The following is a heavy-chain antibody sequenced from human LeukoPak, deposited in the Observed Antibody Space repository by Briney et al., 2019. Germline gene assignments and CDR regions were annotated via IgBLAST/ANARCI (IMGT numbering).Heavy chain of an antibody. CDR2: ISGSGGST. D-gene: IGHD2-8*01. CDR1: GFTFSSYA. V-gene: IGHV3-23*01. Sequence: GGSLRLSCAASGFTFSSYAMSWVRQAPGKGLEWVSAISGSGGSTYYADSVKGRFTISRDNSKNTLYLQMNSLRAEDTAVYYCATSGARYCTNGVCYYNYYYYYYMDVWGKGPRSPSP. CDR3: ATSGARYCTNGVCYYNYYYYYYMDV. J-gene: IGHJ6*03.